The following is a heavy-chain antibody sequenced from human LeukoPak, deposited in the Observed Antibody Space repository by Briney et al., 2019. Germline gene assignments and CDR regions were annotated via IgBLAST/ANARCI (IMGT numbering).Heavy chain of an antibody. Sequence: EPSEILSLTCAVYGGSFSGYYWSWIRQPPGKGLEWIGEINHSGSTNYNPSLKSRVTISVDTSKNQFSLKLSSVTAADTAVYYCARGGYSYGYVFDYWGQGTLVTVSS. D-gene: IGHD5-18*01. J-gene: IGHJ4*02. V-gene: IGHV4-34*01. CDR3: ARGGYSYGYVFDY. CDR2: INHSGST. CDR1: GGSFSGYY.